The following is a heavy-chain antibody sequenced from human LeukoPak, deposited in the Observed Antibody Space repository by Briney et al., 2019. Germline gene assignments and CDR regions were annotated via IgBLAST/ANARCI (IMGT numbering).Heavy chain of an antibody. CDR3: ARIPLSDRSGHYYPH. CDR1: GFIFTNSG. D-gene: IGHD3-22*01. Sequence: GASVKVSCKTCGFIFTNSGMHWVRQATSQSTEWVGWINTGNGNTKSSQKFQHRLTLTRDTSASTAYMDLNSLTSEDTAVYYCARIPLSDRSGHYYPHWGQGTLVTVSS. V-gene: IGHV1-3*04. J-gene: IGHJ1*01. CDR2: INTGNGNT.